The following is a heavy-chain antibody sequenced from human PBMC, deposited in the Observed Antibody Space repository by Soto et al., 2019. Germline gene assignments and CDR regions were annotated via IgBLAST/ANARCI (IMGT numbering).Heavy chain of an antibody. CDR2: MHTSGIT. CDR1: GVTISTYR. D-gene: IGHD3-22*01. Sequence: SETMSLTCIVAGVTISTYRLSLIRQPAGKGLEWIGRMHTSGITYYNPSLKSRLTMSRDTSKKQFSLRLTSVTAADTAVYFCAREIESYHSGGYYSYYFDSWGQGTQVTVSS. CDR3: AREIESYHSGGYYSYYFDS. J-gene: IGHJ4*02. V-gene: IGHV4-4*07.